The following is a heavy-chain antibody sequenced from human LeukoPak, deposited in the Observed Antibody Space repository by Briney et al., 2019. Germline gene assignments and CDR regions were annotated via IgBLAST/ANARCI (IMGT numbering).Heavy chain of an antibody. J-gene: IGHJ5*02. Sequence: SQTLSLTCTVSGGSISSGSYYWSWIRQPAGKGLEWIGRIYTSGSTNYNPSLKSRVTISVDTSKNQFSLKLSSVTAADTAVYYCARDLVGSRAEGWFDPWGQGTLVTVSS. D-gene: IGHD2-15*01. CDR1: GGSISSGSYY. V-gene: IGHV4-61*02. CDR3: ARDLVGSRAEGWFDP. CDR2: IYTSGST.